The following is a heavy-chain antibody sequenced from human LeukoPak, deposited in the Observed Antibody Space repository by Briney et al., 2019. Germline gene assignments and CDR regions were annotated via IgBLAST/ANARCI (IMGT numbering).Heavy chain of an antibody. J-gene: IGHJ5*02. Sequence: SETLSLTCTVSGGSISSYYWSWIRQPPGKGLEWIGYIYYSGSTNYNPSLKSRVTISVDTSKNQFSLKLSSVTAADTAVYYCARSGDCSSTSCYRFDPWGQGTLVTVSS. CDR2: IYYSGST. CDR1: GGSISSYY. V-gene: IGHV4-59*01. D-gene: IGHD2-2*01. CDR3: ARSGDCSSTSCYRFDP.